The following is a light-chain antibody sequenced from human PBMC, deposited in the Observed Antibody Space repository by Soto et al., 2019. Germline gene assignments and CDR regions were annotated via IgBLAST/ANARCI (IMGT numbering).Light chain of an antibody. CDR2: GAS. V-gene: IGKV3-20*01. J-gene: IGKJ1*01. CDR1: QSVSSSY. CDR3: QRYGRVATWT. Sequence: EIVLTQSPGTLSLSPGERSTLSCRARQSVSSSYLAWYQQKPGQAPRLLIYGASSRATGIPDRFSGSGSGTDFTLTISRLEPEDFAVYYCQRYGRVATWTFGQGTKVEIK.